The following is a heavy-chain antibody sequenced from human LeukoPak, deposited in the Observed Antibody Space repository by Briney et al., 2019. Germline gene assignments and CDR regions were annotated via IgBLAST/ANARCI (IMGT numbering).Heavy chain of an antibody. CDR3: ARHHDYGDYGCFDY. D-gene: IGHD4-17*01. V-gene: IGHV5-51*01. CDR1: GYSFTSYW. CDR2: IYPGDSDT. J-gene: IGHJ4*02. Sequence: GESLKISCRGSGYSFTSYWICWGLQMPGKGLEWMGIIYPGDSDTRYSPSFQGQVTISADKSIRTAYLQWSSLKASDTAIYYCARHHDYGDYGCFDYWGQGTLVTVSS.